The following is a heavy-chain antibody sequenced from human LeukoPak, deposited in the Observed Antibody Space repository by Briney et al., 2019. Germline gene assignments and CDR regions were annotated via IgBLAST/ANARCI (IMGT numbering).Heavy chain of an antibody. CDR3: ARTRWLQKGMDDY. V-gene: IGHV3-74*01. CDR1: EFTFSSYW. Sequence: GGSLRLSCAASEFTFSSYWMHWVRQAPGKGLVWVSRINSDGSSTSYADSVKGRFTISRDNAKNTLYLQMNSLRAEDTAVYYCARTRWLQKGMDDYWGQGTLVTVSS. J-gene: IGHJ4*02. D-gene: IGHD5-24*01. CDR2: INSDGSST.